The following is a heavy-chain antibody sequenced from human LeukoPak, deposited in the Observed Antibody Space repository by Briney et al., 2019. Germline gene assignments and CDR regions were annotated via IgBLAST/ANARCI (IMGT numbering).Heavy chain of an antibody. CDR1: GFSFSTYE. Sequence: GGSLRLSCAASGFSFSTYEMNWVRQAPGKGLEWVSYISSSGGTTFYADSVKGRLTISRDNAKNSLYLQMNSLRAEDTAVYYCARQGSGYFHYYYYYMDVWGKGTTVTVSS. D-gene: IGHD3-22*01. CDR2: ISSSGGTT. J-gene: IGHJ6*03. CDR3: ARQGSGYFHYYYYYMDV. V-gene: IGHV3-48*03.